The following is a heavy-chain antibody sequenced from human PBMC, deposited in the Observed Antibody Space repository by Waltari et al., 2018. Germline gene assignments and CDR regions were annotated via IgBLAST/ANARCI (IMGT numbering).Heavy chain of an antibody. V-gene: IGHV4-59*11. CDR2: IYYSGST. J-gene: IGHJ3*02. D-gene: IGHD3-10*01. Sequence: QVQLQESGPGLVKLSETLSLTCTVSGGSISSHYWSWIRQPPGKRLEWIGYIYYSGSTNYNPSLKSRVTISVDTSKNQFSLKLSSVTAADTAVYYCARDRSPSMVRGVIIHAFDIWGQGTMVTVSS. CDR3: ARDRSPSMVRGVIIHAFDI. CDR1: GGSISSHY.